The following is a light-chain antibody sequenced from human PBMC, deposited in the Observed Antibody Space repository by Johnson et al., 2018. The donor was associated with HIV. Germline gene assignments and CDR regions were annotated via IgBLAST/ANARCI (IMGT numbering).Light chain of an antibody. V-gene: IGLV1-51*01. J-gene: IGLJ1*01. CDR3: GTWDTSLSVYV. CDR2: DNN. Sequence: QSVLTQPPSVSAAPGQKVTISCSGSSSNIGNNYVSWYQQLPGTAPKLLIYDNNKRPSGISDRFSGSKSGTSATLVITGLTPGDEADFYCGTWDTSLSVYVFGPGTKVTVL. CDR1: SSNIGNNY.